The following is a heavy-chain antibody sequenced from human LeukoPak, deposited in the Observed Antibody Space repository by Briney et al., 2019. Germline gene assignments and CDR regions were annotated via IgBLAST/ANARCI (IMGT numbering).Heavy chain of an antibody. J-gene: IGHJ4*02. CDR3: AKDISGWPTGPAGY. CDR2: ISYDGSNK. V-gene: IGHV3-30*18. CDR1: VFTFSSYG. Sequence: GGSLRLSCAASVFTFSSYGMHWVRQAPGKGLEWVAVISYDGSNKYYADSVKGRFTVSRDNSKNTLYLQMDSRRTEDTAVYYCAKDISGWPTGPAGYWGQGTLVIVSS. D-gene: IGHD6-19*01.